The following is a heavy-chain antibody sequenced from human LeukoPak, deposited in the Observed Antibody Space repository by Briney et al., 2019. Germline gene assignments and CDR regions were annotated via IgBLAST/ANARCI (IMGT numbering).Heavy chain of an antibody. CDR2: IIPIFGTA. CDR3: ARAGVDTAMVLDY. Sequence: SVKVSCKVSGYTLTELSMHWVRQAPGQGLEWMGRIIPIFGTANYAQKFQGRVTITTDESTSTAYMELSSLRSEDTAVYYCARAGVDTAMVLDYWGQGTLVTVSS. D-gene: IGHD5-18*01. CDR1: GYTLTELS. J-gene: IGHJ4*02. V-gene: IGHV1-69*05.